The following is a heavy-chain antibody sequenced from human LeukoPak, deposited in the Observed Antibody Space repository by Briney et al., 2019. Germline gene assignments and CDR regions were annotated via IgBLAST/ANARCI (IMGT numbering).Heavy chain of an antibody. Sequence: ASVKVSCKVSGYTLTELSMHWVRQAPGKGLVWMGGFDPEDGETIYAQKFQGRVTMTEDTSTDTAYMELSSLRSEDTAVYYCATGGVDTAMVTGVYWGQGTLVTVSS. CDR2: FDPEDGET. D-gene: IGHD5-18*01. J-gene: IGHJ4*02. CDR3: ATGGVDTAMVTGVY. V-gene: IGHV1-24*01. CDR1: GYTLTELS.